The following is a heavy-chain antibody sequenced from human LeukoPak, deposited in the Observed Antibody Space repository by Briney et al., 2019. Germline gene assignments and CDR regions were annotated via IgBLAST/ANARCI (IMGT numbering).Heavy chain of an antibody. J-gene: IGHJ5*02. D-gene: IGHD6-13*01. CDR1: GYTFTSYG. CDR3: ARDTSSWYDGNWFDP. CDR2: ISAYNGNT. Sequence: GASVKVPCKASGYTFTSYGISWVRQAPGQGLEWMGWISAYNGNTNYAQKLQGRVTMTTDTSTSTAYMELRSLRSDDTAVYYCARDTSSWYDGNWFDPWGQGTLVTVSS. V-gene: IGHV1-18*01.